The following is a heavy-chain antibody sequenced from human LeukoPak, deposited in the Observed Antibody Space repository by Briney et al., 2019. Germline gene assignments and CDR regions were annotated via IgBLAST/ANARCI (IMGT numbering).Heavy chain of an antibody. D-gene: IGHD2-2*01. J-gene: IGHJ4*02. CDR3: AREVPASSPPDY. CDR1: GYSISSGYY. Sequence: SETLYLTCTVSGYSISSGYYWGWIRQPPGKGLEWIGSIYHSGSTYYNPSLKSRVTVSVDTSKNQFSLKLSSVTAADTAVYYCAREVPASSPPDYWGQGTLVTVSS. V-gene: IGHV4-38-2*02. CDR2: IYHSGST.